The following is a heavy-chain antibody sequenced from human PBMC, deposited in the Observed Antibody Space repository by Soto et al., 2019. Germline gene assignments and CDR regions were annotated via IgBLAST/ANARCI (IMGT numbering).Heavy chain of an antibody. V-gene: IGHV3-23*01. CDR3: AKKSLWALTLPALYYFDY. CDR1: GFTFGNYA. J-gene: IGHJ4*02. D-gene: IGHD2-15*01. Sequence: EVQLLESGGGLVQPGGSLRLSCAASGFTFGNYAFSWVRQAPGKGLEWVSVISGGGDATYYPDSVKGRFTTSRDNSKNTLYLQMNNLRAEGTAVYYCAKKSLWALTLPALYYFDYWGQGSLVTVSS. CDR2: ISGGGDAT.